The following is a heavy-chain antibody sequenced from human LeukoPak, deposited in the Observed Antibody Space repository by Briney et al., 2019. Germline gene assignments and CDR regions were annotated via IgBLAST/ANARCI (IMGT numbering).Heavy chain of an antibody. CDR2: INPNSGGT. Sequence: ASVEVSCKASGYTFTGYYMHWVRQAPGQGLEWMGWINPNSGGTNYAQKFQGRVTMTRDTSISAAYMELSRLRSDDTAVYYCARDPPNCSGGSCYLDHYYGMDVWGQGTTVTVSS. CDR3: ARDPPNCSGGSCYLDHYYGMDV. J-gene: IGHJ6*02. CDR1: GYTFTGYY. V-gene: IGHV1-2*02. D-gene: IGHD2-15*01.